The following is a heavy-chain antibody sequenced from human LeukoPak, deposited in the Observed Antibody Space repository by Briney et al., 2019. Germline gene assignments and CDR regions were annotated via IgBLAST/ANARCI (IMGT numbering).Heavy chain of an antibody. CDR2: ISGSGDNT. CDR3: AKDSITIFGVVLFDY. V-gene: IGHV3-23*01. J-gene: IGHJ4*02. CDR1: GFTFSSYV. D-gene: IGHD3-3*01. Sequence: GGSLRLSCAASGFTFSSYVMNWVRQAPGKGLEWVSTISGSGDNTYYADSVKGRFTISRDNSKNTVYLQMNSLRAEDTAVYYCAKDSITIFGVVLFDYWGQGTLVTVSS.